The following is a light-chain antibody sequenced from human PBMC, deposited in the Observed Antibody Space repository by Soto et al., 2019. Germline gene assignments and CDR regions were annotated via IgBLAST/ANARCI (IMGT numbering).Light chain of an antibody. CDR2: RNN. Sequence: QSVLTQPPSTSGTPGQRVTISCSGANSNIGRHSVSWYQHLPGTAPKLLIHRNNQRPSGVPDRFSGSKSGTSASLAISGLQSEDEADYYCAAWDDSLNGVVFGGGTKVTVL. V-gene: IGLV1-44*01. J-gene: IGLJ2*01. CDR1: NSNIGRHS. CDR3: AAWDDSLNGVV.